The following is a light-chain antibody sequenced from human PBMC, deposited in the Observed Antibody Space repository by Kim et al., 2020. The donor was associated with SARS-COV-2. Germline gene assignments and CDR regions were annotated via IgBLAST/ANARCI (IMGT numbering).Light chain of an antibody. Sequence: EIVMTQSPATLSLSPGERATLSCRASQSVRPYLAWYQQKPGQAPRLLIYAASTRATGIPARFSGSGSGTDFTLTISSLQPDDFAVYYCQHNRNWLTSGGGTKVDIK. CDR3: QHNRNWLT. V-gene: IGKV3-11*01. CDR1: QSVRPY. CDR2: AAS. J-gene: IGKJ4*01.